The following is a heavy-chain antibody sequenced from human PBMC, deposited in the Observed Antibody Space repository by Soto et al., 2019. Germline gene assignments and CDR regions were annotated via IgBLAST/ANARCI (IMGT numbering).Heavy chain of an antibody. CDR1: GGSISSGGYY. J-gene: IGHJ3*02. CDR3: ARAPGFWSGHPDAFDI. Sequence: PSETLSLTCTVSGGSISSGGYYWSWIRQHPGKGLEWIGYIYYSGSTYYNPSLKSRVTISVDTSKNQFSLKLSPVTAADTAVYYCARAPGFWSGHPDAFDIWGQGTMVTVSS. V-gene: IGHV4-31*03. D-gene: IGHD3-3*01. CDR2: IYYSGST.